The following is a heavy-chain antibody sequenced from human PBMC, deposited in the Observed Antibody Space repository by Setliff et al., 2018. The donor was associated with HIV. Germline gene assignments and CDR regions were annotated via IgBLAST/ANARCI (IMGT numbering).Heavy chain of an antibody. V-gene: IGHV2-70*11. D-gene: IGHD3-10*01. CDR3: ARIQSPTMVIDY. CDR2: IDWDDDK. CDR1: GFSLSTNRMC. Sequence: VSGPTLVNPTQTLTLTCTFPGFSLSTNRMCVGWIRQPPGKALEWLARIDWDDDKYYNTSLQTRLTISKDTSKNQVVLTMTNMDPADTATYYCARIQSPTMVIDYWGRGTLVTVSS. J-gene: IGHJ4*02.